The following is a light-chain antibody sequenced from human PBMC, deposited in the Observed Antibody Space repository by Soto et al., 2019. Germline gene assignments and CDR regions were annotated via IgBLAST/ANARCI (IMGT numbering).Light chain of an antibody. Sequence: EIVMTQSPATLSVSPGERATFSCRASQSVSSNLAWYQQKPGQAPRLLIYGASTRATGIPARFSGSGSGTEFTLTISSLQSEEFAVYYCQQYNNWPFTFGPVPKWISN. CDR2: GAS. CDR3: QQYNNWPFT. V-gene: IGKV3-15*01. CDR1: QSVSSN. J-gene: IGKJ3*01.